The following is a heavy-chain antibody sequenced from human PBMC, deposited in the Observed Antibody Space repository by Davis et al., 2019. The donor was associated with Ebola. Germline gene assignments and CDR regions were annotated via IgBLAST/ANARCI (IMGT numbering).Heavy chain of an antibody. CDR3: ARNGLADY. D-gene: IGHD1-14*01. Sequence: GSLRLSCAVYGGSFSDYNWSWIRQPPGKGLEWIGEISHSGSTNYNPSLKSRVTISRDTSRNQIYLTLTSMTAADTAVYYCARNGLADYWGQGTLVTVSS. CDR1: GGSFSDYN. J-gene: IGHJ4*02. CDR2: ISHSGST. V-gene: IGHV4-34*01.